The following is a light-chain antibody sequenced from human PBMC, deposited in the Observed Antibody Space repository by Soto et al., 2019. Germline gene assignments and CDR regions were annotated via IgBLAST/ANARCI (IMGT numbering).Light chain of an antibody. CDR3: QQYGSSPIT. Sequence: IVLTQSPGTLSLSPGERATLSCRASQSVSNSYLAWYQQKPGLAPRLLIYGASTRATAIPDRFSGSGSGTHFTLTISRLEPEDFAMYYCQQYGSSPITFGQGTRLEIK. V-gene: IGKV3-20*01. J-gene: IGKJ5*01. CDR2: GAS. CDR1: QSVSNSY.